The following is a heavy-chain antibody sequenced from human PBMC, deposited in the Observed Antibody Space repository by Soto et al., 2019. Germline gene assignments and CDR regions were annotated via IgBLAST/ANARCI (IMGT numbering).Heavy chain of an antibody. CDR2: IISTGIST. CDR1: GFSFSTFA. J-gene: IGHJ5*02. Sequence: GGSLRLSCAASGFSFSTFAMTWVRQAPGKGLEWVSTIISTGISTYYADSVKGRFTISRANSKNNLYLQMNSLRAEDSAVYYCAKGNYGDYGGFDPWGKGTLVTVSS. D-gene: IGHD4-17*01. CDR3: AKGNYGDYGGFDP. V-gene: IGHV3-23*01.